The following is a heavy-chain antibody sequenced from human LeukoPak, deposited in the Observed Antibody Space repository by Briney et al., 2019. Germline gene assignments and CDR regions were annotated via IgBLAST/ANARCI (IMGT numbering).Heavy chain of an antibody. V-gene: IGHV4-34*01. CDR2: INHSGST. CDR3: ARGRIVGAAKFYFDY. CDR1: GGSFSGYY. J-gene: IGHJ4*02. Sequence: SETLSLTCAVYGGSFSGYYWSWIRQPPGKGLEWIGEINHSGSTNYNPSLKSRVTISVDTSKNQFSLKLSSVTAADTAVYYCARGRIVGAAKFYFDYWGQGTLVTVSS. D-gene: IGHD1-26*01.